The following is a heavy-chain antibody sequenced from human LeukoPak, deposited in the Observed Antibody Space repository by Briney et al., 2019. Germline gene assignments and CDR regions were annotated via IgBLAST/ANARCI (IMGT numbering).Heavy chain of an antibody. J-gene: IGHJ4*02. CDR3: ARLYCSGGSCYLPD. V-gene: IGHV4-39*07. D-gene: IGHD2-15*01. CDR2: INHSGST. Sequence: SETLSLTCTVSGGSVSSGSYYWSWIRQPPGKGLEWIGEINHSGSTNYNPSLKSRVTISVDTSKNQFSLKLSSVTAADTAVYYCARLYCSGGSCYLPDWGQGTLVTVSS. CDR1: GGSVSSGSYY.